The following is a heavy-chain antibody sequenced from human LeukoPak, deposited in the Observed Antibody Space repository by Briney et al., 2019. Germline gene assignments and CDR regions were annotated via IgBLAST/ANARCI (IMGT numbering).Heavy chain of an antibody. D-gene: IGHD3-3*01. J-gene: IGHJ4*02. CDR1: GGSISIYY. CDR3: ARGSGSFDY. V-gene: IGHV4-59*01. CDR2: IDVSERT. Sequence: PLETLSLSCIVSGGSISIYYWGCIRRPPRRRLEWIGYIDVSERTNYNPSLKSRTTISVDTSKTQFSLKLSSVTAADTAVYYCARGSGSFDYWGQGTLVTVSS.